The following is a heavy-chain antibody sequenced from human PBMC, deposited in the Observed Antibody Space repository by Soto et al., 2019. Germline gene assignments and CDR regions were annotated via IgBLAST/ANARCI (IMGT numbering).Heavy chain of an antibody. Sequence: QVQLVESGGGVVQPGRSLRLSCAASGFTFSTYGMHWVRQAPGMGLEWVAVIWYDGSHKDYADSVKGRFTISRDNSKNTLYLHMNSLRVEDTAVYYCARAVGPFDYWGQGTLVTVSS. CDR2: IWYDGSHK. CDR1: GFTFSTYG. CDR3: ARAVGPFDY. D-gene: IGHD1-26*01. J-gene: IGHJ4*02. V-gene: IGHV3-33*01.